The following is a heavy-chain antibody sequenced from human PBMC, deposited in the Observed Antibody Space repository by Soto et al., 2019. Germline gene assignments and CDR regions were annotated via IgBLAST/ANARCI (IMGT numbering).Heavy chain of an antibody. D-gene: IGHD1-26*01. CDR1: GFTFSSYA. CDR2: ISASGGSA. Sequence: GGSLRLSCAASGFTFSSYAMSWVRQAPGKGLEWVSGISASGGSASYADSLKGRFTISRDNSKNTLSLQMNSLRAEDTAVYYGAKANEWELRDEGFDYWGQGTLVTVSS. J-gene: IGHJ4*02. CDR3: AKANEWELRDEGFDY. V-gene: IGHV3-23*01.